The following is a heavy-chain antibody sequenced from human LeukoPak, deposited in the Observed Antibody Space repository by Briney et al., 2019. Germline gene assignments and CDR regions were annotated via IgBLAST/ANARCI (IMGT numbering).Heavy chain of an antibody. D-gene: IGHD3-22*01. CDR1: GGSISSSSYH. V-gene: IGHV4-39*07. Sequence: PSETLSLTCTVSGGSISSSSYHWGWIRQPPGKGLEWIGSIYYSGSTYYNPSLKGRVTISVDTSKNQFSLKLSSVTAADTAVYYCARDLRYYYDSSGYPYDAFDIWGQGTMVTVSS. CDR3: ARDLRYYYDSSGYPYDAFDI. CDR2: IYYSGST. J-gene: IGHJ3*02.